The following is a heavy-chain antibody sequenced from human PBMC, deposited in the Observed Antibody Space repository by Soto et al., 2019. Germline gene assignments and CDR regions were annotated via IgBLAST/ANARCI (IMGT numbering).Heavy chain of an antibody. CDR2: LYNTGST. CDR3: ARDLWGYCGTDCYPLDV. J-gene: IGHJ6*02. V-gene: IGHV4-59*01. D-gene: IGHD2-21*02. Sequence: SETLSLTCTVSGGSISRYYWSWIRQPPGKGLEWIGYLYNTGSTIYNPSLESRVTISVDTSKNQFSLNLNSVTAADTAVYYCARDLWGYCGTDCYPLDVWGQGTTVTVSS. CDR1: GGSISRYY.